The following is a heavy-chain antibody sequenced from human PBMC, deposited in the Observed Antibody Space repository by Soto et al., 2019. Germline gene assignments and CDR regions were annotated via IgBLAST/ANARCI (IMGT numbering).Heavy chain of an antibody. D-gene: IGHD2-15*01. CDR2: IYYSGST. CDR3: ARERADGGKIY. J-gene: IGHJ4*02. CDR1: GGSISSYY. V-gene: IGHV4-59*12. Sequence: SETLSLTCTVSGGSISSYYWSWIRQPPGKGLEWIGYIYYSGSTYYNPSLKSRVTISVDTSKNQFSLKLSSVTAADTAVYYCARERADGGKIYWGQGTLVTVSS.